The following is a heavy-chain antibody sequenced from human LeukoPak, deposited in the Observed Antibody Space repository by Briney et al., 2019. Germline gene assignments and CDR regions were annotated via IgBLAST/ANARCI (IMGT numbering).Heavy chain of an antibody. CDR1: GFTFSSYG. CDR2: ISYDGSNK. D-gene: IGHD6-19*01. V-gene: IGHV3-30*03. J-gene: IGHJ4*02. CDR3: AGRAVAGPFDY. Sequence: GGSLRLSCAASGFTFSSYGMHWVRQAPGKGLEWVAVISYDGSNKYYADSVKGRFTISRDNSKNTLYLQMNSLRAEDTAVYYCAGRAVAGPFDYWGQGTLVTVSS.